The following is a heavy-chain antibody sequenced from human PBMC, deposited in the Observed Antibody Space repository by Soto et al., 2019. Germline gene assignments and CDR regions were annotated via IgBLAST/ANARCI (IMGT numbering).Heavy chain of an antibody. Sequence: SETLSLTCAVYGGSFSGYYWSWIRQPPGKGLEWIGEINHSGGTNYNPSLKSPVTISVDTSKSQFSLKLSSVTAADTAVYYCARRENAYSSSAGIDYWGQGTLVTVSS. CDR1: GGSFSGYY. CDR2: INHSGGT. V-gene: IGHV4-34*01. J-gene: IGHJ4*02. D-gene: IGHD6-6*01. CDR3: ARRENAYSSSAGIDY.